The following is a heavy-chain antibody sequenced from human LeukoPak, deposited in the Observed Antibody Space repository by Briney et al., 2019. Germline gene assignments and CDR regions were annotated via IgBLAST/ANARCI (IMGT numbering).Heavy chain of an antibody. D-gene: IGHD2-21*02. CDR2: ISSYDGDT. V-gene: IGHV1-18*04. CDR1: GYTFTSYG. J-gene: IGHJ4*02. Sequence: ASVKLSCKASGYTFTSYGISWVRHAPGQGGEWRGWISSYDGDTNYAQKFQGRVTMTTDTSTSTAYMELRRLRTDRTAVYYCARDNVVVTATTNFDYWGQGTLVTASS. CDR3: ARDNVVVTATTNFDY.